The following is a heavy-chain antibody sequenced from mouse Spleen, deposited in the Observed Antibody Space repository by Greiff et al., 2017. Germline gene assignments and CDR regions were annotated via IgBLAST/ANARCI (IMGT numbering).Heavy chain of an antibody. CDR1: GFTFSSYA. V-gene: IGHV5-9-3*01. CDR3: ARRITTAWYFDV. CDR2: ISSGGSYT. J-gene: IGHJ1*01. Sequence: EVHLVESGGGLVKPGGSLKLSCAASGFTFSSYAMSWVRQTPEKRLEWVATISSGGSYTYYPDSVKGRFTISRDNAKNTLYLQMSSLRSEDTAMYYCARRITTAWYFDVWGAGTTVTVSS. D-gene: IGHD1-2*01.